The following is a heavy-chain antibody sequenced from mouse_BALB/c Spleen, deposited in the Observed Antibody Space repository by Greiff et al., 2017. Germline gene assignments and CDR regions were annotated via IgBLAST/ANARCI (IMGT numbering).Heavy chain of an antibody. V-gene: IGHV2-9*02. Sequence: VKLMESGPGLVAPSQSLSITCPVSGFSLTSYGVHWVRQPPGKGLEWLGVIWAGGSTNYNSALMSRLSISKDNTKSQVFLKMNSLQTDDTAMYYCARDQRGLPRGAMDYWGQGTSVTVSS. CDR1: GFSLTSYG. CDR2: IWAGGST. D-gene: IGHD2-10*01. J-gene: IGHJ4*01. CDR3: ARDQRGLPRGAMDY.